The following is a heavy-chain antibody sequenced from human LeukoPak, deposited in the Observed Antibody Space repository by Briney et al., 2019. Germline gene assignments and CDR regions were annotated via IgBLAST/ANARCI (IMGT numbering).Heavy chain of an antibody. Sequence: GGSLRLSCAASGFTSSSYAMHWVRQAPGKGLKWVATINDNGAGTYYAGSVNGRFTVSRDNSYNTVSLQMNSLRDEDTGVYYCAKGLRTGVGPYRGYHYYMDVWGRGATVTVSS. CDR2: INDNGAGT. D-gene: IGHD3-16*01. CDR1: GFTSSSYA. CDR3: AKGLRTGVGPYRGYHYYMDV. J-gene: IGHJ6*03. V-gene: IGHV3-23*01.